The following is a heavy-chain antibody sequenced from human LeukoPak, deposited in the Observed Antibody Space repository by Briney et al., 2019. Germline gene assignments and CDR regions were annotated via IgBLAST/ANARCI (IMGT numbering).Heavy chain of an antibody. CDR3: ARDRGLLFDY. D-gene: IGHD4-17*01. CDR2: ISSSSSYI. Sequence: GGSLRLSCAASGFTFSNYAMNWVRQAPGKGLEWVSSISSSSSYIYYADSVKGRFTISRDNAKNSLYLQMNSLRAEDTAVYYCARDRGLLFDYWGQGTLVTVSS. J-gene: IGHJ4*02. CDR1: GFTFSNYA. V-gene: IGHV3-21*01.